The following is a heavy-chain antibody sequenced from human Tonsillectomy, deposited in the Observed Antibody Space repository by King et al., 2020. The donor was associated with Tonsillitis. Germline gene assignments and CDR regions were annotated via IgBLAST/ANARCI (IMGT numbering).Heavy chain of an antibody. J-gene: IGHJ6*02. Sequence: QLQLVQSGAEVKKPGASVKVSCKASGYIFTDYYMHWVRQAPGQGLEWMGWINPNSGGTNYAQKFQGRVTMTRDTSISTAYMELSRLKADDTAFYYCAGSRQQLVQGALQGAFRANFYYGMDVWGQGTTVTVSS. CDR3: AGSRQQLVQGALQGAFRANFYYGMDV. CDR1: GYIFTDYY. V-gene: IGHV1-2*02. D-gene: IGHD6-13*01. CDR2: INPNSGGT.